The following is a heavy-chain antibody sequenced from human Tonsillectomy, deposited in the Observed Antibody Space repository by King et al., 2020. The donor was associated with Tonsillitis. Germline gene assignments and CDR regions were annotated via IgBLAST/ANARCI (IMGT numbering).Heavy chain of an antibody. J-gene: IGHJ6*02. V-gene: IGHV3-74*01. CDR3: SRGVYNSYGLDV. CDR2: INSDGSST. CDR1: GFTFSSYW. D-gene: IGHD1-1*01. Sequence: VQLVESGGGLVQPGGSLRLSCAASGFTFSSYWIHWVRQASGKGLVWVSRINSDGSSTSYADSVQGRFTISRDNAKNTLYLQMNSLRDEDTAVYYCSRGVYNSYGLDVWGQGTTVTVS.